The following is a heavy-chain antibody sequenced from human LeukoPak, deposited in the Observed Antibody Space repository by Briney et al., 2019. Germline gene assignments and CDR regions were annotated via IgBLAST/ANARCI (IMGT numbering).Heavy chain of an antibody. CDR1: GDSINNYY. CDR2: IYYSGST. CDR3: ARYRNEALFAFDI. J-gene: IGHJ3*02. D-gene: IGHD1-14*01. V-gene: IGHV4-59*01. Sequence: KPSETLSLTCTVSGDSINNYYWSWIRQPPGKGLEWIGYIYYSGSTNYNPSLKSRVTTSVDTSKNQFSLKLNSVTAADTAVYYCARYRNEALFAFDIWGQGTMVTVSS.